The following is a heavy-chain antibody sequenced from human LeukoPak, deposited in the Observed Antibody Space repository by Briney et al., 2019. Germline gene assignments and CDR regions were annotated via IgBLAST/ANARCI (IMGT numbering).Heavy chain of an antibody. CDR1: GGTFSSYA. Sequence: SVKVSCKASGGTFSSYAISWVRQAPGQGLEWMGGIIPIFGTANYAQKFQGRVTITTDESTSTAYMELSRLRSDDTAVYYCAREVGNWFDPWGQGTLVTVSS. J-gene: IGHJ5*02. V-gene: IGHV1-69*05. D-gene: IGHD1-26*01. CDR3: AREVGNWFDP. CDR2: IIPIFGTA.